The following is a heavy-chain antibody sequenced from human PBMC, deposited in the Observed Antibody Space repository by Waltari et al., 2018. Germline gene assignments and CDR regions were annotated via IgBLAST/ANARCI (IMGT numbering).Heavy chain of an antibody. Sequence: VQLVESGGDLVQHGGSLRLPCAASGFPFSTSAMSGVRQAPGKGLEWVSSITGSGGTTYYAASVKGQFTISRDNSKNTLYLQMNSLRAEDTAVYYCAKGETSGWYRCFDYWGQGALVTVSS. D-gene: IGHD6-19*01. J-gene: IGHJ4*02. V-gene: IGHV3-23*04. CDR3: AKGETSGWYRCFDY. CDR2: ITGSGGTT. CDR1: GFPFSTSA.